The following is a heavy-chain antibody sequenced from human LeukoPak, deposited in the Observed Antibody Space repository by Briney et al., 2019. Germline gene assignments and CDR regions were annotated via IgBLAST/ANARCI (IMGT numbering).Heavy chain of an antibody. Sequence: ASVKVSCKASGYTFTGYYMHWVRQAPGQGLEWMGWINPNSGGTNYAQKFQGRITMTRDTSISTAYMELSRLRSDDTAVYYCARNYGDYLYYYYMDVWGKGTTVTVSS. CDR1: GYTFTGYY. CDR3: ARNYGDYLYYYYMDV. J-gene: IGHJ6*03. D-gene: IGHD4-17*01. V-gene: IGHV1-2*02. CDR2: INPNSGGT.